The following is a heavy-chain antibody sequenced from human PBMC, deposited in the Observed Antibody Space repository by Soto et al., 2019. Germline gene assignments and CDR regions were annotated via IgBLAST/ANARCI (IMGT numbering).Heavy chain of an antibody. Sequence: QVQLVQSGAEVKKPGSSVKVSCKASGGTFSSYAISWVRQAPGQGLEWVGGIIPIFGTANYAQKFKGRVTITADKSTSTAYMELSSLRSEDTAVYYCARLVIIIFGVVILRYGMDVWGQGTTVTVSS. D-gene: IGHD3-3*01. CDR2: IIPIFGTA. J-gene: IGHJ6*02. CDR1: GGTFSSYA. CDR3: ARLVIIIFGVVILRYGMDV. V-gene: IGHV1-69*06.